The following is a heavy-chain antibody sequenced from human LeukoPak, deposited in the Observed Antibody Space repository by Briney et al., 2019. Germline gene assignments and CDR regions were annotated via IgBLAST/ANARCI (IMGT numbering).Heavy chain of an antibody. J-gene: IGHJ4*02. CDR3: ARTSGHFVYYFDY. D-gene: IGHD2-21*01. CDR1: GFTFSSYW. CDR2: INSDGRST. V-gene: IGHV3-74*01. Sequence: GGSLRLSCAASGFTFSSYWMDWVRQAPGKGVVWVSRINSDGRSTIYADSVKGRFTISRDNAKYTLYLQMNSLRAEDTAVYYCARTSGHFVYYFDYWGQGTLVTVSS.